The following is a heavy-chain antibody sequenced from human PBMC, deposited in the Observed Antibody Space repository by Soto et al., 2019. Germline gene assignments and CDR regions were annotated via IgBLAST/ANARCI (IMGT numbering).Heavy chain of an antibody. CDR2: IYPGDSDT. Sequence: VESLKISCKGSGYSFTSYWIGWVRQMPGKGLEWMGIIYPGDSDTRYSPSFQGQVTISADKSISTAYLQWSSLKASDTAMYYCARVVVVAATPYYYGMDVWGQGTTVTVSS. J-gene: IGHJ6*02. CDR1: GYSFTSYW. V-gene: IGHV5-51*01. D-gene: IGHD2-15*01. CDR3: ARVVVVAATPYYYGMDV.